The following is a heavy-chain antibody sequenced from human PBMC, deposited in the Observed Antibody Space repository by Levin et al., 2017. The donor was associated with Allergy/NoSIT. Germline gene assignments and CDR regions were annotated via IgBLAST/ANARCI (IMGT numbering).Heavy chain of an antibody. D-gene: IGHD6-13*01. CDR2: IDWDDDK. J-gene: IGHJ4*02. V-gene: IGHV2-70*11. Sequence: QTLSLTCTFSGFSLSTSGMCVSWIRQPPGKALEWLARIDWDDDKYYSTSLKTRLSISKDTSKNQVVLTMTNMDPVDTATYYCARLVAAATAYYFDYWGQGTLVTASS. CDR1: GFSLSTSGMC. CDR3: ARLVAAATAYYFDY.